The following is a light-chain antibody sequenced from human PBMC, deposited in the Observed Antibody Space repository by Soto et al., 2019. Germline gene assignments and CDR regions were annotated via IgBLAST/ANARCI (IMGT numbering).Light chain of an antibody. CDR3: TSYTSRNTYF. V-gene: IGLV2-14*01. CDR1: SSDVGGYNY. J-gene: IGLJ1*01. CDR2: EVN. Sequence: QSALTQPASVSASPGQSITISCTGTSSDVGGYNYVSWYQQHPGKAPKLIIYEVNNRPSGVSNRFSGSKSGNTASLTISWLQPEDEADYYCTSYTSRNTYFFGSGTKLTVL.